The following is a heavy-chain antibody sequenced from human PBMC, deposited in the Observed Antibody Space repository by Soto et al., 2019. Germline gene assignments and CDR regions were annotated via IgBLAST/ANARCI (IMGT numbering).Heavy chain of an antibody. Sequence: PSETLSLTCTVSGCSISSSSYYWGWIRQPPGKGLEWIGSIYYSGSTYYNPSLKGRVTISVDTSKNQFSLKLSSVTAADTAVYYCARVGGNGTTGTTPPSGYFDYWGQGTLVTVSS. J-gene: IGHJ4*02. V-gene: IGHV4-39*01. CDR1: GCSISSSSYY. CDR3: ARVGGNGTTGTTPPSGYFDY. CDR2: IYYSGST. D-gene: IGHD1-1*01.